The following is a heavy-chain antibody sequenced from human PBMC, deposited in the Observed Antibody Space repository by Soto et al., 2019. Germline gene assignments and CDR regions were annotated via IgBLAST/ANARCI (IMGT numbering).Heavy chain of an antibody. CDR3: ARGPRGYVYYHGMDV. CDR2: IYYSGRT. D-gene: IGHD3-10*01. J-gene: IGHJ6*02. V-gene: IGHV4-39*07. Sequence: SETLSLTCTVSSGSISSSSYYWGWIRQPPGKGLEWIGSIYYSGRTNYNPSLKSRVTISVDTSKSQFSLNLSSVTAADTAVYYCARGPRGYVYYHGMDVWGQGTTVTVSS. CDR1: SGSISSSSYY.